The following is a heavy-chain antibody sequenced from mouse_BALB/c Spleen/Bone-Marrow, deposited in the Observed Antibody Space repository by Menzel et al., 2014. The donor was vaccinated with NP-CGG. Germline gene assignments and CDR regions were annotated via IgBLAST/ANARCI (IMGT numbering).Heavy chain of an antibody. J-gene: IGHJ4*01. CDR2: IRLKSNNYAT. CDR3: TRRGRGYAMDD. V-gene: IGHV6-6*02. CDR1: GFTFSNYW. Sequence: EVKLMESGGGLVQPGGSMKLSCVASGFTFSNYWMIWVRQSPEKGLGWVAEIRLKSNNYATHYAESVKGRFTISRDDFKSSVYLQRNNLRAEDTGIYYCTRRGRGYAMDDWGQGTSVTVSS.